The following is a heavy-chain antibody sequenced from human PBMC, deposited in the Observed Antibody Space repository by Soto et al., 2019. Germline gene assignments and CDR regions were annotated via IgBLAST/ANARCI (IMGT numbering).Heavy chain of an antibody. D-gene: IGHD6-19*01. CDR2: VYYTGST. Sequence: TLSLTCSVSGGSISGSYWSWIRQSPGKGLEWLGYVYYTGSTNYSPSLRSRVSISVDTSKNEFSLRLSSVTAADTAVYFCARSVAVPGAHIDYWGQGTQVTVSS. CDR3: ARSVAVPGAHIDY. CDR1: GGSISGSY. V-gene: IGHV4-59*01. J-gene: IGHJ4*02.